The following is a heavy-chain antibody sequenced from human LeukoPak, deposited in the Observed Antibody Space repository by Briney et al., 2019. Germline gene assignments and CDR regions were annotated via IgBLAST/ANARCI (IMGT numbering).Heavy chain of an antibody. D-gene: IGHD6-19*01. CDR1: GYIFTTYY. Sequence: ASVKVSCKASGYIFTTYYMHWVRQARGQGLEWMGVINPSDGSTNYAQRFQGRVTFTSDTSATVVYMDLSSLRSEDTAEYYCARDQGVAGFMDVWGQGTTVTVSS. CDR3: ARDQGVAGFMDV. CDR2: INPSDGST. V-gene: IGHV1-46*01. J-gene: IGHJ6*02.